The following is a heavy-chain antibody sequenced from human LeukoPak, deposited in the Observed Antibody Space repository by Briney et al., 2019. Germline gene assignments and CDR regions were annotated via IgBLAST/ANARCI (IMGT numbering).Heavy chain of an antibody. CDR2: IYTSGST. V-gene: IGHV4-61*02. CDR1: GGSISSGSYY. CDR3: ARHKGRYLVVAFDI. J-gene: IGHJ3*02. Sequence: SETLSLTCTVSGGSISSGSYYWSWIRQPAGKGLEWIGRIYTSGSTNYNPSLKSRVTISVDTSKNQFSLKLSSVTAADTAVYYCARHKGRYLVVAFDIWGQGTMVTVSS. D-gene: IGHD2-15*01.